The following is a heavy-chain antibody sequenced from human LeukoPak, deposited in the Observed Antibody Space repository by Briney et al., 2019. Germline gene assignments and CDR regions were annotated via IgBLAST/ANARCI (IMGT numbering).Heavy chain of an antibody. CDR1: GASINTYY. CDR2: IYYSGTT. J-gene: IGHJ2*01. CDR3: ARGGAAFNL. Sequence: SETLSLTCTVSGASINTYYWSWIRQPPGKGLEWIGYIYYSGTTSYNPSLKTRVTISIDTSKNQFSLKLSSVTAADTAVYYCARGGAAFNLWGRGTLVTVSS. V-gene: IGHV4-59*01. D-gene: IGHD5-12*01.